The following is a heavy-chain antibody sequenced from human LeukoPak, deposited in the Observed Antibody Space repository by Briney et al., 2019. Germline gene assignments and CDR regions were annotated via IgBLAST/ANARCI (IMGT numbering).Heavy chain of an antibody. D-gene: IGHD2-15*01. CDR3: ARGGGNFDY. V-gene: IGHV3-21*01. J-gene: IGHJ4*02. CDR2: ISSTSTYI. CDR1: EFTFSSYT. Sequence: PGGSLRLSCAASEFTFSSYTINWVRQAPGKGLEWVSSISSTSTYISYAESVKGRFTISRDNAKNSLYLQMNSLRAEDTAVYYCARGGGNFDYWGQGTLVTVSS.